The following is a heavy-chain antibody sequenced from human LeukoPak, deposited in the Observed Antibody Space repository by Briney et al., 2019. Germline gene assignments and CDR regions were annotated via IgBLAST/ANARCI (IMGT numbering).Heavy chain of an antibody. J-gene: IGHJ4*02. V-gene: IGHV3-7*04. CDR3: ARDRCSSTSCFIDY. CDR2: IKQDGSEK. Sequence: PGGSLRLSCAVSRCSFSNYCLSWVRQAPGKGLEWVANIKQDGSEKYYVDSVKGRFTISRDNAKNSLYLQMNSLRAEDRAVYYCARDRCSSTSCFIDYWGQGTLVTVSS. D-gene: IGHD2-2*01. CDR1: RCSFSNYC.